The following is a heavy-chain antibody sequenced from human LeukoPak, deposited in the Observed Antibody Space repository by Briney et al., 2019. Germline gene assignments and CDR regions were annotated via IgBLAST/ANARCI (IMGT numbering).Heavy chain of an antibody. D-gene: IGHD4-17*01. Sequence: PSETLSLTCAVSGGSISSGGYSWSWIRQPPGKGLEWIGYIYHSGSTYYNPSLKSRVTISVDTSKNQFSLKLSSVTAADTAVYYCARDQGTTDSEWFDPWGQGTLVTVSS. J-gene: IGHJ5*02. CDR2: IYHSGST. V-gene: IGHV4-30-2*05. CDR3: ARDQGTTDSEWFDP. CDR1: GGSISSGGYS.